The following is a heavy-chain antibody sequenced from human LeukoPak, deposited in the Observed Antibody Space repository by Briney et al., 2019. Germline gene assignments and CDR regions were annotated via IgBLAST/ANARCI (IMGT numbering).Heavy chain of an antibody. CDR1: GFTFSNYA. J-gene: IGHJ5*02. Sequence: GGSLRLSCVASGFTFSNYAMHWVRQAPGKGLEWVAIISNDGTNKYYADSVKGRFTISRDNSKNTLYLQMNSLRAEDTAVYYCARDQVTMVRGVIIRRWFDPWGQGTLVTVSS. CDR2: ISNDGTNK. D-gene: IGHD3-10*01. V-gene: IGHV3-30*14. CDR3: ARDQVTMVRGVIIRRWFDP.